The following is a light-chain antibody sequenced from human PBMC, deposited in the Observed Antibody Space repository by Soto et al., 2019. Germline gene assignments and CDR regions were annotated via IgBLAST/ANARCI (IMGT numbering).Light chain of an antibody. V-gene: IGKV3D-20*02. CDR2: GAS. J-gene: IGKJ1*01. CDR1: QSVSSSY. CDR3: QQRSNWPGT. Sequence: EIVMTQSPATLSVSPGERATLSCRASQSVSSSYLAWYQQKPGQAPRLLIYGASSRATGIPARFSGSGSGTDFTLTISSLEPEDFAVYYCQQRSNWPGTFGQGTKVDIK.